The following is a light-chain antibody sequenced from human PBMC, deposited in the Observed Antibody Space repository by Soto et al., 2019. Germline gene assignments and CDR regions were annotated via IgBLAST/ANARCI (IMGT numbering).Light chain of an antibody. Sequence: DVQLTQSPSFLSASVGDRVTITCRASQAISNFLAWYHQRPGKAPKLLISAASTLQSGVPSRFSGSGSGTQFTLTISSLQPEDFATYYCQQLNSYTFGGGTKVEIK. CDR1: QAISNF. CDR2: AAS. J-gene: IGKJ4*01. CDR3: QQLNSYT. V-gene: IGKV1-9*01.